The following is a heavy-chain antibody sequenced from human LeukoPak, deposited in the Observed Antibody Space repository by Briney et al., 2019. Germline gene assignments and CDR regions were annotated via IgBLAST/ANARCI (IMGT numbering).Heavy chain of an antibody. CDR2: IYHSGST. J-gene: IGHJ4*02. CDR1: GYSISSGYY. V-gene: IGHV4-38-2*02. D-gene: IGHD3-9*01. CDR3: ARGGRYFDWLLPFDY. Sequence: SETLSLTCTVSGYSISSGYYWGWIRQPPGKGLEWIGSIYHSGSTYYNPSLKSRVTISVDTSKNHFSLKLSSVTAADTAVYYCARGGRYFDWLLPFDYWGQGTLVTVSS.